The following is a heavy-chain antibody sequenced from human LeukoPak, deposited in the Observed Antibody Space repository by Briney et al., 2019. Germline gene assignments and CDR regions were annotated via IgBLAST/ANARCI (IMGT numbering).Heavy chain of an antibody. CDR3: ARSYSGSYPGYFDY. CDR2: IYTSGST. D-gene: IGHD1-26*01. Sequence: IPSQTLSLTCPVSGGSISSGRYYWSWLRQPAGKGLEGIGRIYTSGSTNYNPSLKSRVTITVDTSKKQFSLKLSSVTAADTAVYYCARSYSGSYPGYFDYWGQGTLVTVSS. J-gene: IGHJ4*02. CDR1: GGSISSGRYY. V-gene: IGHV4-61*02.